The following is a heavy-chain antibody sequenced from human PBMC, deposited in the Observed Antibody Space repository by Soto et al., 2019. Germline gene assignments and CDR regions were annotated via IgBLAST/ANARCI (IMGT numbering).Heavy chain of an antibody. V-gene: IGHV2-26*01. J-gene: IGHJ6*02. D-gene: IGHD3-10*01. CDR1: GFSLSNARMG. CDR2: IFSNDEK. Sequence: QVTLKESGPVLVKPTETLTLTCTVSGFSLSNARMGVSWIRQPPGKALEWLAHIFSNDEKSYSTSLKSRLTISKDTTKSQVVLTMSNRDPVDTATYYCARKLLEGEYYYYYYGMDVWGQGTTVTVSS. CDR3: ARKLLEGEYYYYYYGMDV.